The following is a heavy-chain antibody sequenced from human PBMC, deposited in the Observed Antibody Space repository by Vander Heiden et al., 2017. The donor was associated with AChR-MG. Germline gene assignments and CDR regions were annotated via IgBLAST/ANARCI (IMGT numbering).Heavy chain of an antibody. CDR3: ASLRVATIDSADAFDI. CDR1: GGTFSSYA. J-gene: IGHJ3*02. D-gene: IGHD5-12*01. CDR2: IIPIFGTA. Sequence: QVQLVQSGAEVKKPGSSVKVSCKASGGTFSSYAISWVRQAPGQGLEWMGGIIPIFGTANYAQKFQGRVTITADKSTSTAYMELSSLRSEDTAVYYCASLRVATIDSADAFDIWGQGTMVTVSS. V-gene: IGHV1-69*06.